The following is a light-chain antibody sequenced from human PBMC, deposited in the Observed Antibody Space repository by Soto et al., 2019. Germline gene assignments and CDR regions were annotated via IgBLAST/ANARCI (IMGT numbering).Light chain of an antibody. J-gene: IGKJ3*01. CDR2: ASS. Sequence: EIVLTQSAATLSVSPGETVTLSCRASQSIRTNLAWYQQKPGQAPRLPIYASSIRAPGTPDRFSGSGSGTEFSLTISSLQSEDVAVYFCQQYYDWPPEVTFGPGTKVDIK. V-gene: IGKV3-15*01. CDR1: QSIRTN. CDR3: QQYYDWPPEVT.